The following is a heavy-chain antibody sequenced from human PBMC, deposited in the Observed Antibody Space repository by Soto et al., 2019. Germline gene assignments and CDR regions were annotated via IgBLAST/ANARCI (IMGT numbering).Heavy chain of an antibody. J-gene: IGHJ2*01. D-gene: IGHD5-18*01. CDR1: GFTFSSYA. V-gene: IGHV3-30-3*01. CDR2: ISYDGSNK. Sequence: QVQLVESGGGVVQPGRSLRLSCAASGFTFSSYAMHWVRQAPGKGLEWVAVISYDGSNKYYADSVKGRFTISRNNSKNTLHRQMNSLRAEDTAVYYCARGPLWGTAMVLWYFDLWGRGTLVTVSS. CDR3: ARGPLWGTAMVLWYFDL.